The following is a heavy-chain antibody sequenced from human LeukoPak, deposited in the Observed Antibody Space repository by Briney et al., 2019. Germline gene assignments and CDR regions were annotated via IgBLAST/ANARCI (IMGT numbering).Heavy chain of an antibody. CDR2: INPSGGST. CDR3: AREYCSSTSCYTGTHMDV. V-gene: IGHV1-46*01. CDR1: GYTFTSYY. J-gene: IGHJ6*03. D-gene: IGHD2-2*02. Sequence: ASVKVSCKASGYTFTSYYMHWVRQAPGQGLEWMGIINPSGGSTSYAQKFQGRVTMTRDMSTSTVYMELSSLRPEDTAVYYCAREYCSSTSCYTGTHMDVWGKGTTVTVSS.